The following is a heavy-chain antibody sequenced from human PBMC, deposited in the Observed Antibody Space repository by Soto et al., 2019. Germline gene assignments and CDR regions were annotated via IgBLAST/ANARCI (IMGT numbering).Heavy chain of an antibody. V-gene: IGHV3-30-3*01. CDR2: ISYDESNK. J-gene: IGHJ4*02. CDR1: GFTFSSYA. Sequence: GGSLRLSCAASGFTFSSYAMHWVRQAPGKGLEWVAVISYDESNKYYADSVKGRFTISRDNSKNTLYLQMNSLRAEDTAVYYCASVIVPWGQGTLVTVPQ. D-gene: IGHD2-21*01. CDR3: ASVIVP.